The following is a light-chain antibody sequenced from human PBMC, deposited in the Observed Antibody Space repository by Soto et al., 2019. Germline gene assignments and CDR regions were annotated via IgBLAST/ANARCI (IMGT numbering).Light chain of an antibody. J-gene: IGKJ5*01. CDR2: GAS. V-gene: IGKV3-20*01. Sequence: EIVLTQSPGTLSLSPGERATLSCRTSQSVRSSHLAWYQQKPGQAPRLLIYGASSRATGIPDRFSGSGSGTDFTLTISRLEPEDFAVYYCQQYGSSSTFGQGTRLENK. CDR3: QQYGSSST. CDR1: QSVRSSH.